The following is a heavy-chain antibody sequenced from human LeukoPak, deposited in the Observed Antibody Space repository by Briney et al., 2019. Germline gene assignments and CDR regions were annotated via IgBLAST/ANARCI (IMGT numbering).Heavy chain of an antibody. CDR2: IYYSGST. J-gene: IGHJ4*02. D-gene: IGHD3-3*01. V-gene: IGHV4-31*03. CDR1: GGSISSGGYY. CDR3: ARGGRILEWFL. Sequence: SETLSLTCTVSGGSISSGGYYWSWLRQHPGKGLEWIGYIYYSGSTYYNPSLKSRVTISVYTSKNQFSLKLSSVTAADTAVYYCARGGRILEWFLWGQGTLVTVSS.